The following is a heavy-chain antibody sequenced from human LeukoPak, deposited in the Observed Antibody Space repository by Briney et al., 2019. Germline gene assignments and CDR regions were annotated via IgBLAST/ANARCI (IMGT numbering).Heavy chain of an antibody. V-gene: IGHV4-59*08. D-gene: IGHD3-22*01. Sequence: SETLSLTCTVSGGSISSYCWSWIRQPPGKGLEWIGYIYYSGSTNNNPSLKSRVTMSVDTSKNQFSLTVTSVTAADTAVYYCARYCDNTGSLDYWGQGALVTVSS. CDR3: ARYCDNTGSLDY. CDR1: GGSISSYC. J-gene: IGHJ4*02. CDR2: IYYSGST.